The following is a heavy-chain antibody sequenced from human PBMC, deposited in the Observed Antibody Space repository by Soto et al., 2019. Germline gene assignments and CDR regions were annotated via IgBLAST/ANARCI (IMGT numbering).Heavy chain of an antibody. CDR1: GGTFSSYA. V-gene: IGHV1-18*01. J-gene: IGHJ6*03. D-gene: IGHD2-2*01. Sequence: GASVKVSCKASGGTFSSYALSWVRQAPGQGLEWMGGINPSGGNTNYAQKLQGRVTMTTDTSTSTAYMELRSLRSDDTAVYYCARRGRYCSSTSCFDEGFYYYMDVWGKGTTVTVSS. CDR2: INPSGGNT. CDR3: ARRGRYCSSTSCFDEGFYYYMDV.